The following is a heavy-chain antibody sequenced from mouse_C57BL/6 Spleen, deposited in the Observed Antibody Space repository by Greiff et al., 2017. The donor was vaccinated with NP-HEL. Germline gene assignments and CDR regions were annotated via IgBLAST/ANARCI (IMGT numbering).Heavy chain of an antibody. CDR3: ARPQLGGFGY. V-gene: IGHV1-61*01. CDR2: IYPSDSET. D-gene: IGHD4-1*02. Sequence: VQLQQPGAELVRPGSSVKLSCKASGYTFTSYWMDWVKQRPGQGLEWIGNIYPSDSETHYNQKFKDKATLTVDKSSSTAYMQLSSLTSEDSAVYYCARPQLGGFGYWGQGTTLTVSS. J-gene: IGHJ2*01. CDR1: GYTFTSYW.